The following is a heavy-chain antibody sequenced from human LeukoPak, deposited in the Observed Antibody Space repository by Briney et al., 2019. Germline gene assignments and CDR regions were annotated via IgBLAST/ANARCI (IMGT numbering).Heavy chain of an antibody. CDR3: ANSNAFTASSPMD. V-gene: IGHV4-59*01. Sequence: SETLSLTCTVSGDSISSFYWSWIRQPPGKGLEWIGYIYYSGSTTYSPSLKSRVTISIDTSKNQFSLRLISVTAADTAVYYCANSNAFTASSPMDWGQGTLVTVSS. CDR1: GDSISSFY. D-gene: IGHD6-6*01. J-gene: IGHJ4*02. CDR2: IYYSGST.